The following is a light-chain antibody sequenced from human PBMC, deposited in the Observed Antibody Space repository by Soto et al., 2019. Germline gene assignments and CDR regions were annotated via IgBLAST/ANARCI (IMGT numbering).Light chain of an antibody. CDR3: QQSYSTPPYT. CDR2: AAS. J-gene: IGKJ2*01. CDR1: QSISSY. Sequence: DIQMTQSPSSLSASVGDRVTITCRASQSISSYLNWYQQKPGKAPKLLIYAASSLQSGVPSRFSGSGSGTDFTLTISSLQPEDFATYYGQQSYSTPPYTFGQGTKVDIK. V-gene: IGKV1-39*01.